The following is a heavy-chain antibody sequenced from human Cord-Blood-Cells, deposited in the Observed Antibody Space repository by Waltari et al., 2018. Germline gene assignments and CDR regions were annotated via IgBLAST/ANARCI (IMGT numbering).Heavy chain of an antibody. V-gene: IGHV1-69*01. CDR3: ARGNEYSSSSNLYYFDY. CDR2: IIPIFGTA. J-gene: IGHJ4*02. Sequence: QVQLVQSGAEVKKPGSSVKFSCKASGGTFSSYAISWVRPAPGQGLEWMGGIIPIFGTANYAQKFQGRVTITADESTSTAYMELSSLRSEDTAVYYCARGNEYSSSSNLYYFDYWGQGTLVTVSS. CDR1: GGTFSSYA. D-gene: IGHD6-6*01.